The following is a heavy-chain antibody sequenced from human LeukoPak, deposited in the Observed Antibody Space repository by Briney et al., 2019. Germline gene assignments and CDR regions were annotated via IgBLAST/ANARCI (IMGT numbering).Heavy chain of an antibody. CDR1: EFTVSRNY. D-gene: IGHD5-24*01. CDR3: TRDEMNY. Sequence: GGSLRLSCTASEFTVSRNYMLWVRQAPGKGLEWVSLIFSNGDTHYADSVKGRFTISRDTSKNTVSLQMNSLRVEDTAMYYCTRDEMNYWGQGTLVTVSS. CDR2: IFSNGDT. J-gene: IGHJ4*02. V-gene: IGHV3-53*01.